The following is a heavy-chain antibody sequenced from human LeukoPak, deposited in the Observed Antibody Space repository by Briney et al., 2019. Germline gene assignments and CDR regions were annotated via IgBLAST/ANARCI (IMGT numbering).Heavy chain of an antibody. CDR3: ARHETGPYFDY. D-gene: IGHD1-1*01. J-gene: IGHJ4*02. V-gene: IGHV5-51*01. Sequence: GGSLQIPCYGSGYHFTSYWIGWVRPWPGKGLEWMGNIYPWDSDTRYSPSFQGQVSISADKSISTAYLQWSSLKASDTAIYYCARHETGPYFDYWGQGTLVTVSS. CDR2: IYPWDSDT. CDR1: GYHFTSYW.